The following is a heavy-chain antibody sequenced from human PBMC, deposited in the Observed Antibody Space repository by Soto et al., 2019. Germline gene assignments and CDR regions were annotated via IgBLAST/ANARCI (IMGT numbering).Heavy chain of an antibody. V-gene: IGHV3-23*01. CDR3: ARVFCSNGVCYMVHFDY. J-gene: IGHJ4*01. CDR1: GFPFSTYA. D-gene: IGHD2-8*01. CDR2: ISDGGGST. Sequence: DVQLLESGGGLVQPGGSLRLSCATSGFPFSTYAMTWVRQAPGKGLEWVSVISDGGGSTYYADSVKGRFTISRDTSKNTLYLHMNSLRAEDTAVYYCARVFCSNGVCYMVHFDYWGHVTLVTVSS.